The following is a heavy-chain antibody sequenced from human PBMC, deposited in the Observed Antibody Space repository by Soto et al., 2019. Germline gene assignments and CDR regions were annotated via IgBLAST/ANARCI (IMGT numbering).Heavy chain of an antibody. Sequence: EVQLVESGGGLVQPGGSLRLSCAASGFTFSTYWVHWVRQAPGKGLVWVSRINSDGSSTGYADSVKGRFTISRDNANNPLYLQRNSLRAEDTAVYYCAKGGVGSGWYDYWGQGTLVTVSS. CDR1: GFTFSTYW. V-gene: IGHV3-74*01. D-gene: IGHD6-13*01. J-gene: IGHJ4*02. CDR3: AKGGVGSGWYDY. CDR2: INSDGSST.